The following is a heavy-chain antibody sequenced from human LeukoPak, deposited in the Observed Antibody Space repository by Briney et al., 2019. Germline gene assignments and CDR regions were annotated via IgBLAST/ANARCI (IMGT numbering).Heavy chain of an antibody. V-gene: IGHV5-51*01. J-gene: IGHJ3*02. D-gene: IGHD3-9*01. CDR1: GYSFTSYW. Sequence: GESLKISCKGSGYSFTSYWIGWVRQMPGKGLEWMGIIYPGDSDTRYSPSFQGQVTISADKSISTAYLQWSSLKASDTAMYYCASRRYFDWLSFDAFDIWGQGTMVTVSS. CDR3: ASRRYFDWLSFDAFDI. CDR2: IYPGDSDT.